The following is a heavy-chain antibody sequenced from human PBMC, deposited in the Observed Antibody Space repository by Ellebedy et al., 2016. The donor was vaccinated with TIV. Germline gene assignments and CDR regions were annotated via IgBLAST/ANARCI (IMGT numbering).Heavy chain of an antibody. D-gene: IGHD1-14*01. V-gene: IGHV3-21*01. CDR1: GFTFSSHW. J-gene: IGHJ4*02. Sequence: PGGSLRLSCAASGFTFSSHWMHWVRHAPGKGLEWVSSITSTSSYIYYADSVKGRFTISRDNARSSLYLQMNSLRADDTGVYYCARAEMDWGQGTLVTVSS. CDR3: ARAEMD. CDR2: ITSTSSYI.